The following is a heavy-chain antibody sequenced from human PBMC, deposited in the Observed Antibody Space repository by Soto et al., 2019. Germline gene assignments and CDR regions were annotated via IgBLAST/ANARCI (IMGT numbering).Heavy chain of an antibody. CDR2: ISSSSSYI. V-gene: IGHV3-21*01. J-gene: IGHJ4*02. CDR1: GFTFSSYS. CDR3: ARAHNYGDRDVDY. D-gene: IGHD4-17*01. Sequence: GGSLRLSCAASGFTFSSYSMNWVRQAPGKGLEWVSSISSSSSYIYYADSVKGRFTISRDNAKNSLYLQMNSLRAEDTAVYYCARAHNYGDRDVDYWGQGTLVTASS.